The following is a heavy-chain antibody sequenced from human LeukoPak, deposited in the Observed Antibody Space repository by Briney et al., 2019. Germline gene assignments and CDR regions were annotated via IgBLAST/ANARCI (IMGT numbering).Heavy chain of an antibody. CDR3: ARYRGASGYHFDY. CDR1: GGSISSSNW. CDR2: IYRSGST. J-gene: IGHJ4*02. V-gene: IGHV4-4*02. D-gene: IGHD5-12*01. Sequence: SGTLSLTCAVSGGSISSSNWWSWVRQPPGKGLEWIGEIYRSGSTDYNPSLKSRVTISVDKSKNQFSLKLSSVTAADTAMYYCARYRGASGYHFDYWGQGTLVTVSS.